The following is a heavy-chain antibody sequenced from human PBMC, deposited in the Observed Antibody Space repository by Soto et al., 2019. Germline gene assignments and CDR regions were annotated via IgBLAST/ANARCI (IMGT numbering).Heavy chain of an antibody. D-gene: IGHD2-15*01. Sequence: GASVKVSCKTSGYTFTSYYIHWIRQAPGQGFEWMGWISPHYGGTNFAENFQGRVTMTTDTSISTAFVELSSLTSDDTAVYFCVLGHRALVRKNTRIDSWG. J-gene: IGHJ5*01. CDR3: VLGHRALVRKNTRIDS. V-gene: IGHV1-2*02. CDR1: GYTFTSYY. CDR2: ISPHYGGT.